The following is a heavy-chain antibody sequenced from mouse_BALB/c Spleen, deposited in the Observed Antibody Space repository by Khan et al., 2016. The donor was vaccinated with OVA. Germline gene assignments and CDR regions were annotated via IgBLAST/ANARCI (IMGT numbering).Heavy chain of an antibody. D-gene: IGHD2-1*01. Sequence: EVQLQESGPDLVKPSQSLSLTCTVTGYSITSGYSWHWIRQFPGNKLEWMAYIHYSGSINYNPSLKSRISFTRDTSKNQSFLQWNSVTSGDTATYYCTREGNYMDYWGQGTSVTVSS. CDR3: TREGNYMDY. CDR2: IHYSGSI. CDR1: GYSITSGYS. J-gene: IGHJ4*01. V-gene: IGHV3-1*02.